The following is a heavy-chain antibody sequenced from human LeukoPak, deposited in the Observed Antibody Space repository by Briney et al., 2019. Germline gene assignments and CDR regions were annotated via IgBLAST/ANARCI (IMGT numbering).Heavy chain of an antibody. CDR2: IYSGGST. V-gene: IGHV3-53*01. CDR3: AGGRYCTSGVCYTYY. D-gene: IGHD2-8*01. J-gene: IGHJ4*02. Sequence: PGGSLRLSCAASGFTVSGSYMSWVRQAPGKGLEWVSVIYSGGSTYYADSVKGRFTISRDNSKNTLYLQMNSLRAEDTAVYYCAGGRYCTSGVCYTYYWGQGTLVTVSS. CDR1: GFTVSGSY.